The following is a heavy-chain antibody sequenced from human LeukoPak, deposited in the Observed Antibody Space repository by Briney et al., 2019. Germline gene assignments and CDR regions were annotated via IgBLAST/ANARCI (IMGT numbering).Heavy chain of an antibody. CDR2: VHHSGAT. CDR1: GYSISRGYH. D-gene: IGHD1-14*01. V-gene: IGHV4-38-2*02. Sequence: PSETLSLTCSVSGYSISRGYHWAWVRPPPGKGLEWIASVHHSGATYYNPSLNSRLTISADTSKNQFSLKMDSVTAADTAVYYCARINFNPDYWGQGTLVSVSS. J-gene: IGHJ4*02. CDR3: ARINFNPDY.